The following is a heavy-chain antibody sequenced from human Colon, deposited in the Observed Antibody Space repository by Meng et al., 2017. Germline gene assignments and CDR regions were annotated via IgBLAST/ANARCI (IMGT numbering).Heavy chain of an antibody. Sequence: VQLQQWGAGLLKPSETLSLTCAVYGGSFSGYYWSWIRQPPGKRLEWIGEINHSGSTNYNPSLKSRVTISVDTSKNQFSLKLSSVTAADTAVYYCARRVRGVISWFDPWGQGTLVTVSS. D-gene: IGHD3-10*01. V-gene: IGHV4-34*01. CDR1: GGSFSGYY. J-gene: IGHJ5*02. CDR3: ARRVRGVISWFDP. CDR2: INHSGST.